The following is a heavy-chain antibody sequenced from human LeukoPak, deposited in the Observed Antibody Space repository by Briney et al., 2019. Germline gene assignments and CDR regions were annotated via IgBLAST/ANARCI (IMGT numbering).Heavy chain of an antibody. J-gene: IGHJ4*02. CDR2: VSGSGGST. D-gene: IGHD5-12*01. CDR3: AKDLDIVASITGN. Sequence: GGSLRLSCAASGFTFSSYAMSWVRQAPGKGLEWVSGVSGSGGSTYYADSVKGRFTISRDNSKNTLYLQMNSLRAEDTAVYYCAKDLDIVASITGNWGQGTLVTVSS. CDR1: GFTFSSYA. V-gene: IGHV3-23*01.